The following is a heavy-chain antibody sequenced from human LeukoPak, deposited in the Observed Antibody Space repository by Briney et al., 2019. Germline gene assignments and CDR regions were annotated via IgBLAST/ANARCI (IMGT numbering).Heavy chain of an antibody. V-gene: IGHV3-48*03. CDR1: GFTFSSYE. CDR2: ISSSSSTI. CDR3: ARDPKWFGELSSYYFDY. Sequence: PGGSLRLSCAASGFTFSSYEMNWVRQAPGKGLEWVSYISSSSSTIYYADSVKGRFTISRDNAKNSLYLQMNSLRAEDTAVYYCARDPKWFGELSSYYFDYWGQGTLVTVSS. J-gene: IGHJ4*02. D-gene: IGHD3-10*01.